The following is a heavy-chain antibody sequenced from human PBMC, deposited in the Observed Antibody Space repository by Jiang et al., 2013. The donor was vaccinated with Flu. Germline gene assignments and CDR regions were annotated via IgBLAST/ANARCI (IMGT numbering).Heavy chain of an antibody. Sequence: VQLVESGGGVVQPGRSLRLSCAASGFTFSSYAMHWVRQAPGKGLEWVAVISYDGSNKYYADSVKGRFTISRDNSKNTLYLQMNSLRAEDTAVYYCARGWDDAFDIWGQGTMVTISS. J-gene: IGHJ3*02. D-gene: IGHD1-26*01. V-gene: IGHV3-30*04. CDR2: ISYDGSNK. CDR3: ARGWDDAFDI. CDR1: GFTFSSYA.